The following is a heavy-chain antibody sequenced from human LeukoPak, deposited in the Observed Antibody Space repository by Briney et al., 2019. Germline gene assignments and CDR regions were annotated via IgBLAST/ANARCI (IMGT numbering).Heavy chain of an antibody. D-gene: IGHD2-15*01. V-gene: IGHV3-30*04. Sequence: PGGSLRLSCAASGFTFSSYVMHWVRQAPGKGLEWVAIISYDGSNEYYADSVKGRFTISRDNAKNSLYLQMNSLRADDTGVYYCARDIPAGCSGDTCHIPWGQGTLVTVSS. CDR1: GFTFSSYV. CDR2: ISYDGSNE. CDR3: ARDIPAGCSGDTCHIP. J-gene: IGHJ5*02.